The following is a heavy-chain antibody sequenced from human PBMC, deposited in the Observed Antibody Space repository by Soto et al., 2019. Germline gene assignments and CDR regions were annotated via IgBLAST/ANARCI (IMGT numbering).Heavy chain of an antibody. D-gene: IGHD2-21*01. J-gene: IGHJ5*01. Sequence: SETLSLTCTVSSGSISSYFWFRIRQSPGRGLEWIGCIHYSGTTNYNPSLRSRVTMSIDTSMSKFSMKMTTATAADTAVYYCARGAAAIVASTYHWFDSWGQGTLVTVSS. CDR1: SGSISSYF. CDR2: IHYSGTT. CDR3: ARGAAAIVASTYHWFDS. V-gene: IGHV4-59*01.